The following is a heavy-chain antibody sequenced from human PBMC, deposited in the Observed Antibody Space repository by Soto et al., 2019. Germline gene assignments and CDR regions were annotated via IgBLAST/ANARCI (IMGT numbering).Heavy chain of an antibody. D-gene: IGHD2-8*01. J-gene: IGHJ2*01. V-gene: IGHV1-69*02. CDR1: GGTFSSYT. CDR3: ARVWPEYCTNGVSYDWYFDL. Sequence: QVQLVQSGAEVKKPGSSVKVSCKASGGTFSSYTISWVRQAPGHGLEWMGRIIPILGIANYAQKFQGRVTITADKSTSTAYTELSSLRSEDTALYYCARVWPEYCTNGVSYDWYFDLWGRGTLVTVSS. CDR2: IIPILGIA.